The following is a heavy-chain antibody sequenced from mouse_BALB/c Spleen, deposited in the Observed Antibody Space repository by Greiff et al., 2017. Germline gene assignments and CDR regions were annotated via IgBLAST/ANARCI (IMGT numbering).Heavy chain of an antibody. CDR1: GYAFTNYL. CDR3: AREEYDGVWFAY. CDR2: INPGSGGT. Sequence: QVQLQQSGAELVRPGTSVKVSCKASGYAFTNYLIEWVKQRPGQGLEWIGVINPGSGGTNYNEKFKGKATLTADKSSSTAYMQLSSLTSDDSAVYFCAREEYDGVWFAYWGQGTLVTVSA. J-gene: IGHJ3*01. D-gene: IGHD2-14*01. V-gene: IGHV1-54*03.